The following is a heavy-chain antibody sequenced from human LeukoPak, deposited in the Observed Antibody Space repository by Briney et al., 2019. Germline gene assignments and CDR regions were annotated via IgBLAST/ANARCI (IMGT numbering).Heavy chain of an antibody. CDR1: GYTFTSYG. CDR3: AMEGVRGGLNWLDP. Sequence: GASVKVSCKASGYTFTSYGINWVRQAPGQGLEWMGGIIPIFGTANYAQKFQGRVTITADKSTSTAYMELSSLRSEDTAVYYCAMEGVRGGLNWLDPWGQGTLVTVSS. CDR2: IIPIFGTA. V-gene: IGHV1-69*06. J-gene: IGHJ5*02. D-gene: IGHD3-10*02.